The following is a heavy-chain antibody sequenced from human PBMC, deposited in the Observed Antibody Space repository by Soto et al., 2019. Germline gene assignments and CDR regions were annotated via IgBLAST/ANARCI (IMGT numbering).Heavy chain of an antibody. J-gene: IGHJ4*02. CDR1: GGSISSYY. V-gene: IGHV4-59*01. D-gene: IGHD6-13*01. CDR2: IYYSGST. Sequence: QVQLQESGPGLVKPSETLSLTCTVSGGSISSYYWSWIRQPPGKGLEWIGYIYYSGSTNNNPSLKSRVTISVDTSKNQFSLKLSSVTAADTAVYYCARGWSSSSYYFDYWGQGTLVTVSS. CDR3: ARGWSSSSYYFDY.